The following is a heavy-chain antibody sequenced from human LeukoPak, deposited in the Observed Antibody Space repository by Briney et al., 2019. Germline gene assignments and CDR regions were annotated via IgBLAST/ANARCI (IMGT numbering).Heavy chain of an antibody. V-gene: IGHV3-23*01. CDR3: AKAPYYYGSGSYFDY. Sequence: PGGSLRLSCVASGVTFSTYAMNWVRQAPGKGLEWVSAISGSGGSTYYADSVKGRFTTSGDNSKNTLYLQMNSLRAEDTAVYYCAKAPYYYGSGSYFDYWGQGTLVTVSS. J-gene: IGHJ4*02. CDR2: ISGSGGST. CDR1: GVTFSTYA. D-gene: IGHD3-10*01.